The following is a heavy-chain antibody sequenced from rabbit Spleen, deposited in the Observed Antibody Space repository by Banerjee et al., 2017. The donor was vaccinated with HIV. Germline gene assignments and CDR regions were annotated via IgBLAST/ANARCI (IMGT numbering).Heavy chain of an antibody. D-gene: IGHD8-1*01. J-gene: IGHJ4*01. Sequence: QEQLVESGGGLMQPGGSLKLSCKASGFDFSNYGVSWVRQAPGKGLEWIGYIDPVFHSTVYASWVNGRFTISKTSSTMVTLQMTSLTAADTATYFCARDAGSYDYIDGYFNLWGPGTLVTVS. V-gene: IGHV1S39*01. CDR1: GFDFSNYG. CDR3: ARDAGSYDYIDGYFNL. CDR2: IDPVFHST.